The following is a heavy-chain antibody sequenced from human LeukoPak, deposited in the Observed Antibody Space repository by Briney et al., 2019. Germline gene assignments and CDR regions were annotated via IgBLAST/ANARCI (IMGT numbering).Heavy chain of an antibody. Sequence: PSETLSLTCTVSGGSISSYYWSWIRQPSGKGLEWIGYIYTSGSTNYNPSLKSRVTISVDTSKNQFSLKLSSVTAADTAVYYCARHFEGQLVWFDPWGQGTLVTVSS. CDR2: IYTSGST. J-gene: IGHJ5*02. V-gene: IGHV4-4*09. CDR3: ARHFEGQLVWFDP. CDR1: GGSISSYY. D-gene: IGHD6-13*01.